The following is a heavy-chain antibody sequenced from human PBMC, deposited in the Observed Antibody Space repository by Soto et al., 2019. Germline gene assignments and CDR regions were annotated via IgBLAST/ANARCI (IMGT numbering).Heavy chain of an antibody. Sequence: QVQLVQSGAELKKPGSSVKVSCTASGDTFSFYTMHWVRQAPGQGPEWMGRIIPVVRMANYAQKFQGRVTIIVDKSTITSYMELSSLRSEDTAVYYCATIYGSGSAPFVYWGQGTLVTV. J-gene: IGHJ4*02. V-gene: IGHV1-69*02. CDR3: ATIYGSGSAPFVY. CDR1: GDTFSFYT. CDR2: IIPVVRMA. D-gene: IGHD3-10*01.